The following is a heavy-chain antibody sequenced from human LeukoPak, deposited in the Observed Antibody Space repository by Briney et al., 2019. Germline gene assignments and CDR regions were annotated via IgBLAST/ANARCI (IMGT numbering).Heavy chain of an antibody. CDR3: ARDLLGYQQLVRSYYYGMDV. CDR1: GFTARSNY. Sequence: GGSLRLSCAASGFTARSNYMSWVRQAPGKGLEWVSSISSSSSYKYYADSVKGRFTISRDNAKNSLYLQMNSLRAEDTAVYYCARDLLGYQQLVRSYYYGMDVWGQGTTVTVSS. V-gene: IGHV3-21*01. D-gene: IGHD6-6*01. J-gene: IGHJ6*02. CDR2: ISSSSSYK.